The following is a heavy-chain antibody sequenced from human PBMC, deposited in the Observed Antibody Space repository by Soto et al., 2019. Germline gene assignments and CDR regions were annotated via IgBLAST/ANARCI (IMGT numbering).Heavy chain of an antibody. V-gene: IGHV1-69*01. J-gene: IGHJ6*02. CDR2: IIPIFGTA. Sequence: QVQLVQSGAEVQKPGSSVKVSCKASGGTFSSYAISWVRQAPGQGLEWMGGIIPIFGTANYAQKFQGRVTITADESTSTAYMELSSLRSEDTAVYYCARTMVRGVTTLNYYYGMDVWGQGTTVTVSS. CDR3: ARTMVRGVTTLNYYYGMDV. D-gene: IGHD3-10*01. CDR1: GGTFSSYA.